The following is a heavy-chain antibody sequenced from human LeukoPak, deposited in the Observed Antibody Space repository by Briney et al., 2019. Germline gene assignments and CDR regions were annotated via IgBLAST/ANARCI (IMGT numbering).Heavy chain of an antibody. CDR1: GGSIKSYY. CDR3: ARRRTVTTSAFGY. D-gene: IGHD4-17*01. CDR2: INHSGST. J-gene: IGHJ4*02. Sequence: SETLSLTCTVSGGSIKSYYWSWIRQPPGKGLEWIGEINHSGSTNYNPSLKSRVTISVDTSKNQFSLKLSSATAADTAVYYCARRRTVTTSAFGYWGQGTLVTVSS. V-gene: IGHV4-34*01.